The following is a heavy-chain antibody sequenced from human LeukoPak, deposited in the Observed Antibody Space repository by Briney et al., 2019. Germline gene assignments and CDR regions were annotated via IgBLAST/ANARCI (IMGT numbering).Heavy chain of an antibody. J-gene: IGHJ6*02. V-gene: IGHV1-69*04. CDR3: AREEVEYQLPRGGMDV. D-gene: IGHD2-2*01. CDR1: GGTFSSYA. Sequence: SVKVSRKASGGTFSSYAISWVRQAPGQGLEWMGRIIPILGIANYAQKFQGRVTITADKSTSTAYMELSSLRSEDTAVYYCAREEVEYQLPRGGMDVWGQGTTVTVSS. CDR2: IIPILGIA.